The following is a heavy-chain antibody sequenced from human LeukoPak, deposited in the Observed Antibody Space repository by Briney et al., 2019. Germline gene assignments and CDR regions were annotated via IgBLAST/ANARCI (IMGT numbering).Heavy chain of an antibody. CDR3: ARDLKPWDFDWLLYGRIDY. J-gene: IGHJ4*02. CDR2: ISSSSSYI. V-gene: IGHV3-21*01. Sequence: PGGSLRLSCAASGFTFSSYSMNWVRQAPGKGLEWVSSISSSSSYIYYADSVKGRFTISRDNAKNSLYLQMNSLRAEDTAVYYCARDLKPWDFDWLLYGRIDYWGQGTLVTVSS. D-gene: IGHD3-9*01. CDR1: GFTFSSYS.